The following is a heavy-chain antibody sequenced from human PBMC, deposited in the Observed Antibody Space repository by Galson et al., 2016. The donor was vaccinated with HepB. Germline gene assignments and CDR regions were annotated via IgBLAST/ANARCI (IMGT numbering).Heavy chain of an antibody. J-gene: IGHJ4*02. CDR1: GFTFDDYA. CDR2: ITWNSGSI. V-gene: IGHV3-9*01. CDR3: ARLCYNTCPTDY. D-gene: IGHD1-1*01. Sequence: SLRLSCAASGFTFDDYAMHWVRQAPGRGLEWVSSITWNSGSIGYADSVKGRFTISRDNAKNTLYLEMNSLRPEDTAVYYCARLCYNTCPTDYWGQGTLVTVSS.